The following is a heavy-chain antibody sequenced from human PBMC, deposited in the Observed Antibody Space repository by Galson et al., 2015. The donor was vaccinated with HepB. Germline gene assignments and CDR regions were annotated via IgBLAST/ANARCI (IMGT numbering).Heavy chain of an antibody. CDR3: AIPGPDGSNYLTH. CDR1: GGTLNSHF. Sequence: SVKVSCKASGGTLNSHFIDWVRQAPGQGLEWMGRIMPILGVATYAGKFQGTVTLTADRSTNTATLELTNLRSEDTALYYCAIPGPDGSNYLTHWGQGTLVIASS. J-gene: IGHJ4*02. V-gene: IGHV1-69*02. CDR2: IMPILGVA. D-gene: IGHD5-24*01.